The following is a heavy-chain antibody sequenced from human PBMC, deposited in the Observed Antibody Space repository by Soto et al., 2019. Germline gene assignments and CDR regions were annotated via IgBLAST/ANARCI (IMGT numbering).Heavy chain of an antibody. Sequence: SVKVSCKASGGTFSSYAISWVRQALGQGLEWMGGIIPIFGTANYAQKFQGRVTITADKSTSTAYMELGSLRSEDTAVYYCANTNESPSAFDIWGQGTMVTVSS. CDR1: GGTFSSYA. CDR3: ANTNESPSAFDI. D-gene: IGHD1-1*01. CDR2: IIPIFGTA. J-gene: IGHJ3*02. V-gene: IGHV1-69*06.